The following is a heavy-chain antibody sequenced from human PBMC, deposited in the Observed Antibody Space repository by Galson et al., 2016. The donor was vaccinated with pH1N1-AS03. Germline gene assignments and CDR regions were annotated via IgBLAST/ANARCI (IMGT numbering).Heavy chain of an antibody. V-gene: IGHV1-46*01. CDR2: IDPSGGPT. D-gene: IGHD2-2*01. J-gene: IGHJ4*02. CDR3: ARAQYQLLPSDY. CDR1: GYTLTRYY. Sequence: VKVSCKASGYTLTRYYMHWVRQAPGQGLEWMGIIDPSGGPTTYAPKFQGRITITTDTSTSTVYMELVSLRSEDTAVYYCARAQYQLLPSDYWGQGILVSVSS.